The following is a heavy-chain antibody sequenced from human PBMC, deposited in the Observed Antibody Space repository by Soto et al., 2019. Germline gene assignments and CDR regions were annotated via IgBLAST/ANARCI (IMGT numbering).Heavy chain of an antibody. J-gene: IGHJ6*02. D-gene: IGHD3-10*01. Sequence: VQLVESGGGVVHPGKSLRLSCAGSGFTFSSYSMNWARQAPGKGLEWVSSIRGVDNNKYYAASVKGRFTISRDNAKNSLFLHLSGLTADDTAVYYCARDRVRGALPQYGMDVWGQGTMVTVSS. V-gene: IGHV3-21*01. CDR1: GFTFSSYS. CDR2: IRGVDNNK. CDR3: ARDRVRGALPQYGMDV.